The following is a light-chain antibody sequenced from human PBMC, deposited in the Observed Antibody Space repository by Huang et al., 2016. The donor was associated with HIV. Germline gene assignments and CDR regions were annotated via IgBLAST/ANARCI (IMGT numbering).Light chain of an antibody. J-gene: IGKJ1*01. CDR3: QHYNNWPWWT. Sequence: EVVMTQSPAILSVSPGERATLSCRASQSVTSNLAWYQQKPGQAPRLLIYSASTRATGIPARFSGSGSGTEFTLTISSLQSEDFAVYYCQHYNNWPWWTFGQGTKLEIK. CDR2: SAS. V-gene: IGKV3-15*01. CDR1: QSVTSN.